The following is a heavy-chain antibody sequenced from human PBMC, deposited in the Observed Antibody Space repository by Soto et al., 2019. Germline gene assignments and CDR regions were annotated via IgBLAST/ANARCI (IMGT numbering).Heavy chain of an antibody. CDR1: GGSFSSSGYY. CDR3: ARLDSGSSESCFDY. V-gene: IGHV4-39*01. D-gene: IGHD6-6*01. Sequence: SETLSLTCTVSGGSFSSSGYYLGWIRQPPGKGLEWIGTISFSGSTYYNPSLKSRVTISVDTSKIQFSLKLNSVTAADTAVYYCARLDSGSSESCFDYWGQGALVTVSS. J-gene: IGHJ4*02. CDR2: ISFSGST.